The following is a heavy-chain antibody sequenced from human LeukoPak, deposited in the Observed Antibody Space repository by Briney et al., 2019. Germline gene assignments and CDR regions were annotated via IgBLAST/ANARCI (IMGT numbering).Heavy chain of an antibody. CDR2: IYYSGST. CDR3: ARVGRIYDILTGYHYYFDY. D-gene: IGHD3-9*01. CDR1: GGSISSYY. J-gene: IGHJ4*02. V-gene: IGHV4-59*01. Sequence: PSQTLSLTCTVSGGSISSYYTSWIRQPPGKGLEWIGYIYYSGSTNYNPSLKSRVTISVDTSKNQFSLKLSSVTAADTAVYYCARVGRIYDILTGYHYYFDYWGQGTLVTVSS.